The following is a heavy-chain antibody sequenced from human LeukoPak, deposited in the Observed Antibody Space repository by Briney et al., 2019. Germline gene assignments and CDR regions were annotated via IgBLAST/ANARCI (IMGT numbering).Heavy chain of an antibody. CDR3: ARVKYGYSSGWSFDY. V-gene: IGHV1-8*03. Sequence: SVNVSFMASRYTFTSYDINWVRQATGQGLEWMGWMNPNSGNTGYAQKFQGRVNITRNTSISTAYMELSSLRSEDTAVYYCARVKYGYSSGWSFDYWGQGTLVTVSS. CDR2: MNPNSGNT. J-gene: IGHJ4*02. CDR1: RYTFTSYD. D-gene: IGHD6-19*01.